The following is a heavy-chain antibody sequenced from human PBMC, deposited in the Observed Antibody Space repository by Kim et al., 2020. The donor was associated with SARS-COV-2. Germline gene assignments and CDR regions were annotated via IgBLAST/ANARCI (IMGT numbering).Heavy chain of an antibody. CDR3: ARDLRYCSSDTCQKNWLGF. CDR2: IRYDGSVT. J-gene: IGHJ4*02. Sequence: GGSLRLSCEGSGFTFNTYWMHWVRQVPGKGLVWVSRIRYDGSVTNYADSVKGRFTISRDNARKILYLQMNSLRAEDTAVYYCARDLRYCSSDTCQKNWLGFWGQGTLVTVSS. CDR1: GFTFNTYW. V-gene: IGHV3-74*01. D-gene: IGHD2-2*01.